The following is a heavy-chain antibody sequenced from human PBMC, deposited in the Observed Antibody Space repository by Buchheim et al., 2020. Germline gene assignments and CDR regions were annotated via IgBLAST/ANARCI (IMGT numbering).Heavy chain of an antibody. CDR2: ISSSSSTI. J-gene: IGHJ3*02. Sequence: EVQLVESGGGLVQPGGSLRLSCAAPGFTFSSYSMNWVRQAPGKGLEWVSYISSSSSTIYYADSVKGRFTIPRDNAKHSLDLQMNSLGAEDAAEYYCAREGELLVAFDIWGQGT. CDR3: AREGELLVAFDI. V-gene: IGHV3-48*01. CDR1: GFTFSSYS. D-gene: IGHD1-26*01.